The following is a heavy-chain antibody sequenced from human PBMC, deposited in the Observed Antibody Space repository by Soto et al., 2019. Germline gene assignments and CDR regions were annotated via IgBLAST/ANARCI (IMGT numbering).Heavy chain of an antibody. J-gene: IGHJ5*02. Sequence: QVQLQQWGAGLLKPSETLSLTCAVYGGSFSGYYWSWIRQPPGKGLEWIGEINHSGSTNYNPSLTSGVTTSGXTSKNQFSLKLSSVTAADTAVYYCARVYWRGWFDPWGQGTLVTVSS. V-gene: IGHV4-34*01. CDR2: INHSGST. CDR3: ARVYWRGWFDP. CDR1: GGSFSGYY. D-gene: IGHD2-8*02.